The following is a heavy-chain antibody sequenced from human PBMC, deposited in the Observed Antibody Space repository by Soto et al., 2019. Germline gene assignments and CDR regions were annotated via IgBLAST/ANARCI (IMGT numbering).Heavy chain of an antibody. V-gene: IGHV4-39*01. Sequence: QLQLQESGPGLVKPSETLSLTCTVSGGSISSSSYYWGWIRQPPGKGLEWIGSIYYSGSTYYNPSLKSRVTXXVXTXXNQFSLKLSSVTAADTAVYYCASSSLSSGWKRIDYWGQGTLVTVSS. J-gene: IGHJ4*02. CDR3: ASSSLSSGWKRIDY. CDR2: IYYSGST. CDR1: GGSISSSSYY. D-gene: IGHD6-19*01.